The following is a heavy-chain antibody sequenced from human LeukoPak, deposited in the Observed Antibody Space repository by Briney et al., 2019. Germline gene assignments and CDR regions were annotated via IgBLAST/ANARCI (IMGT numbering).Heavy chain of an antibody. CDR1: GGSFSGYY. CDR2: INHSGST. J-gene: IGHJ5*02. D-gene: IGHD4-17*01. Sequence: SETLSLTCAVYGGSFSGYYWSWLRQPPGKGLEWIGEINHSGSTNYNPSLKSRVTVSVDTSKNQFSLKLSSVTAADTAVYYCARDLGADYGDYVFDPWGQGTLVIVSS. CDR3: ARDLGADYGDYVFDP. V-gene: IGHV4-34*01.